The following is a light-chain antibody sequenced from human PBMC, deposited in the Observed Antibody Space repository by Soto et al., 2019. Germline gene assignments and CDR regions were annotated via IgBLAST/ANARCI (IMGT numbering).Light chain of an antibody. CDR2: EVN. V-gene: IGLV2-23*02. Sequence: QSVLTQPASLSGSPGQSITISCTGTSSNVGSYKLVSWYQQHPGKAPKLMIFEVNKRPSGVSNRFSGSKSGNTASLTISGLKVEDEADYYCCSSGGSPTYVFGTGNKLTVL. CDR1: SSNVGSYKL. J-gene: IGLJ1*01. CDR3: CSSGGSPTYV.